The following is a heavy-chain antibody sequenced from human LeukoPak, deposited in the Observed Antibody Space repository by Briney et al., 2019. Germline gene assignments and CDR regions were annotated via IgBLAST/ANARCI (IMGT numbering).Heavy chain of an antibody. CDR1: GYTFTSYG. D-gene: IGHD3-10*01. Sequence: GASVKVSCKASGYTFTSYGISWVRQAPGQGLEWMGWISAYSGNTNYAQKFQGRVTMTTDTSTSTAYMELRSLRSDDTAVYYCARDPQYYYGSGRNPNAFDIWGQGTMVTVSS. V-gene: IGHV1-18*01. CDR3: ARDPQYYYGSGRNPNAFDI. J-gene: IGHJ3*02. CDR2: ISAYSGNT.